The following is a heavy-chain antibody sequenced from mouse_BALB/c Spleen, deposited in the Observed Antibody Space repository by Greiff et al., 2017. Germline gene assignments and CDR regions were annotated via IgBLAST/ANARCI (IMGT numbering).Heavy chain of an antibody. CDR3: ARYYYGSSYAMDY. D-gene: IGHD1-1*01. CDR2: ISYSGST. Sequence: EVKLMESGPSLVKPSQTLSLTCSVTGDSITSGYWNWIRKFPGNKLEYMGYISYSGSTYYNPSLKSRISITRVTSKNQYYLQLNSVTTEDTATYYCARYYYGSSYAMDYWGQGTSVTVSS. V-gene: IGHV3-8*02. J-gene: IGHJ4*01. CDR1: GDSITSGY.